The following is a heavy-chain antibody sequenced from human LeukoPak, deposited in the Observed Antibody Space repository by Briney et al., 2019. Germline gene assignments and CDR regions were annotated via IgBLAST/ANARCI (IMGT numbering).Heavy chain of an antibody. J-gene: IGHJ2*01. CDR3: ARVGMTFRYFDL. V-gene: IGHV4-59*01. CDR2: IYYSGST. D-gene: IGHD1-26*01. CDR1: GGSISSYY. Sequence: PSETLSLTCTVSGGSISSYYWSWIRQPPGKGLDWIGYIYYSGSTNYNPSLKSRVTISVDTSKNQFSLKLSSVTAADTAVYYCARVGMTFRYFDLWGRGTLVTVSS.